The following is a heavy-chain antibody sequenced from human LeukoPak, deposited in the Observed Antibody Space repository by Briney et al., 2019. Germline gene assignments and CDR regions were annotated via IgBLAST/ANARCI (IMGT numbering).Heavy chain of an antibody. D-gene: IGHD2-21*02. J-gene: IGHJ3*02. CDR3: ARFISLYCGGDCYSVEAFDI. CDR1: GFTFSSYS. CDR2: ISSSSSYI. V-gene: IGHV3-21*01. Sequence: GGSLRLSCAASGFTFSSYSMNWVRQAPGKGLEWVSSISSSSSYIYYADSVKGRFTISRDNAKNSLYLQMNSLRAEDTAVYYCARFISLYCGGDCYSVEAFDIWGQGTMVTVSS.